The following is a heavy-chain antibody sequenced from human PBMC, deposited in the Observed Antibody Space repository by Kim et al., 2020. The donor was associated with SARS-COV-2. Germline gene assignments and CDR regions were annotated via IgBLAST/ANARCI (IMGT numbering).Heavy chain of an antibody. Sequence: GGSLRLSCAASGIIFSTFWMSWIRQAPGKGLEWVAHIKEDGSEKYYVDSVKGRFTISRDNAKNSLYLQMNSLRAEDTAVYYCVGWGANWGGNYWGQGTLVTVSS. CDR2: IKEDGSEK. J-gene: IGHJ4*02. V-gene: IGHV3-7*01. CDR3: VGWGANWGGNY. D-gene: IGHD3-10*01. CDR1: GIIFSTFW.